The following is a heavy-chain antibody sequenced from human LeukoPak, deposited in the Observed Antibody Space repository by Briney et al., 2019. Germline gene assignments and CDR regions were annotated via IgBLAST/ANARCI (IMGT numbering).Heavy chain of an antibody. CDR1: GYTFTSYY. CDR2: INPNSGGT. D-gene: IGHD5-18*01. Sequence: GASVKVSCKASGYTFTSYYMHWVRQAPGQGLEWMGWINPNSGGTNYAQKFQGWVTMTRDTSISTAYMELSRLRSDDTAVYYCARDGDTAMVIGRYYYYYYGMDVWGQGTTVTVSS. J-gene: IGHJ6*02. CDR3: ARDGDTAMVIGRYYYYYYGMDV. V-gene: IGHV1-2*04.